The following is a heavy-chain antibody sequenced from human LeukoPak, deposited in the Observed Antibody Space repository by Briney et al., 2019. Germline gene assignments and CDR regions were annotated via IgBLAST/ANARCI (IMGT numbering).Heavy chain of an antibody. CDR1: GGSISSYY. V-gene: IGHV4-59*01. CDR2: IYYSGST. J-gene: IGHJ4*02. CDR3: ARTQGYFDY. Sequence: SSETLSLTCTVSGGSISSYYWSWIRQPPGKGLEWIGYIYYSGSTNYNPSLKSRVTISVDTSKNQFSLKLSSVTAADTAVYYCARTQGYFDYWGQGTLVTVSS.